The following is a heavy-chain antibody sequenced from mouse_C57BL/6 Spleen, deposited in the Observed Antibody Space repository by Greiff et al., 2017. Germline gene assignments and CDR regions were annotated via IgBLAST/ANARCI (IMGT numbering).Heavy chain of an antibody. Sequence: QVQLKQPGAELVKPGASVKLSCKASGYTFTSYWMHWVKQRPGQGLEWIGMIHPNSGSTNYNEKFKSKATLTVDKSSSTAYMQLSSLTSEDSAVYYCARRDYYGVYFDYWGQGTTFTVSS. D-gene: IGHD1-1*01. V-gene: IGHV1-64*01. CDR3: ARRDYYGVYFDY. CDR2: IHPNSGST. CDR1: GYTFTSYW. J-gene: IGHJ2*01.